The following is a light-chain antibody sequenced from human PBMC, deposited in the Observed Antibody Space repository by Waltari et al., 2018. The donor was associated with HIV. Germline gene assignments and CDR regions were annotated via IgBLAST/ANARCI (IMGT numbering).Light chain of an antibody. CDR1: SSDVGGYNY. V-gene: IGLV2-8*01. CDR2: EVS. J-gene: IGLJ1*01. Sequence: QSALTQPPSASGSPGQSVTISCTGTSSDVGGYNYVSWYQHHPGKAPKLMIYEVSKRPSGVPDRFSGSKSGNTASLTVSVLQAEDEADYYCNSYVGSNNYIFGTGTKVTVL. CDR3: NSYVGSNNYI.